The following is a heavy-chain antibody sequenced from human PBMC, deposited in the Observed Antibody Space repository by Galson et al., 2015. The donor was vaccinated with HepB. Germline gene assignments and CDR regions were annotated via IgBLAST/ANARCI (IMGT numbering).Heavy chain of an antibody. CDR3: ARWADKAMVTDY. J-gene: IGHJ4*02. Sequence: ETLSLTCTVSGGSISSYYWSWIRQPPGKGLEWIGIIYYSGSTNYNPSLKSRVTISVDTSKNQFSLKLSSVTAADTAVYYCARWADKAMVTDYWGQGTLVTVSS. CDR2: IYYSGST. V-gene: IGHV4-59*01. CDR1: GGSISSYY. D-gene: IGHD5-18*01.